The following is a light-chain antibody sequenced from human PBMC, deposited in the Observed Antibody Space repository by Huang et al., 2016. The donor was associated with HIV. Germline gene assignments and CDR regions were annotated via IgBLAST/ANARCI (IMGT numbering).Light chain of an antibody. CDR3: QQRSNWPALT. CDR1: QSVSSY. J-gene: IGKJ4*01. CDR2: AAS. Sequence: EIVLTQSPATLSLSPGERATLSGRASQSVSSYVAWYQQKPGQAPRRLIYAASNRASGVPARFSGSGSGTDFTLTISSLEPEDFAVYCCQQRSNWPALTFGGGTRVGIK. V-gene: IGKV3-11*01.